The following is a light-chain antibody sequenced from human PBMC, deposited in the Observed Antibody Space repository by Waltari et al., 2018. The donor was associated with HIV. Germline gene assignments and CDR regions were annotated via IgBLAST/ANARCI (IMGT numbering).Light chain of an antibody. CDR1: NIGSQS. Sequence: SYVLTQPPSVSVAPGKTARITWGGNNIGSQSVHWYQQKPGQAPVLVIYDDSDRPSGIPERFSGSNSGNTATLTISRVEAGDEADYYCQVWDSSSDHWVFGGGTKLTVL. CDR3: QVWDSSSDHWV. J-gene: IGLJ3*02. CDR2: DDS. V-gene: IGLV3-21*04.